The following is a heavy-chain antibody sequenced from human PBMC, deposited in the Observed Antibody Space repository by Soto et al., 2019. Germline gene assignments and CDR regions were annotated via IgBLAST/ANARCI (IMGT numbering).Heavy chain of an antibody. CDR1: GDSVSSNSAA. D-gene: IGHD6-19*01. V-gene: IGHV6-1*01. CDR2: TYYRSKWYN. Sequence: PSPTLSLTCAISGDSVSSNSAAWNWIRQSPSRGLEWLGRTYYRSKWYNDYAVSVKSRITINPDTSKNQFSLQLNSVTPEDTAVYYCAREVEGQWLVEVVMDVWGQGTTVTVSS. CDR3: AREVEGQWLVEVVMDV. J-gene: IGHJ6*02.